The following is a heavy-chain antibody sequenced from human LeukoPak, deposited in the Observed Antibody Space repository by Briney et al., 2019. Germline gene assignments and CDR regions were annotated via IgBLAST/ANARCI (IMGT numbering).Heavy chain of an antibody. J-gene: IGHJ4*02. CDR1: GYSISSGYY. CDR3: ARADGYKSFDY. CDR2: IYHSGST. V-gene: IGHV4-38-2*02. D-gene: IGHD5-24*01. Sequence: SETLSLTCTVSGYSISSGYYWGWIRQPPGKGLEWIGSIYHSGSTYYNPSLKSRVTISVDTSKNQFSLKLSSVTAADTAVYYCARADGYKSFDYWGQGTLVTVSS.